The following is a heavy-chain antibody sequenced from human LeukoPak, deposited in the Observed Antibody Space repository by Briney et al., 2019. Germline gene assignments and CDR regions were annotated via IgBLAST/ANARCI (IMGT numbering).Heavy chain of an antibody. J-gene: IGHJ4*02. CDR3: ASGETTAFDY. Sequence: GGSLRLSCAGSGFTVSSNYMNWVRQTPGKGLEWVSVIYSGVGTDYADSVKGRFTISRDNSKNTLYLQMNRLRAEDTAVYYCASGETTAFDYWGQGTLVTVSS. D-gene: IGHD4-11*01. V-gene: IGHV3-66*01. CDR2: IYSGVGT. CDR1: GFTVSSNY.